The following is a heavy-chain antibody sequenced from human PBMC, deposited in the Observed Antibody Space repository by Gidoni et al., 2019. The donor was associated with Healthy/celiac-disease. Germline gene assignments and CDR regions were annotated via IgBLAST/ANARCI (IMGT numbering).Heavy chain of an antibody. CDR3: ARLSPGIAVGDDAFDI. V-gene: IGHV4-59*01. Sequence: QVQLQESGPGLVKPSETLSLTCTVSGGSISSYYWSWIRQPPGKGLEWIGYIYYSGSTNYNPSLKSRVTISVDTSKNQFSLKLSSVTAADTAVYYCARLSPGIAVGDDAFDIWGQGTMVTVSS. D-gene: IGHD6-19*01. J-gene: IGHJ3*02. CDR2: IYYSGST. CDR1: GGSISSYY.